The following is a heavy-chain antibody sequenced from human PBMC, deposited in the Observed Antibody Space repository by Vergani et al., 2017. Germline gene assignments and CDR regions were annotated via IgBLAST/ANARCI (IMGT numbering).Heavy chain of an antibody. CDR1: GGSFSGYY. CDR3: ARGTSRIPYYHYYGMDV. Sequence: QVQLQQWGAGLLKPSETLSLTCAVYGGSFSGYYWSWIRQPPGKGLEWIGEINHSGSTNYNPPLKSRVTISVDTSTNQFSLKLSSVTAADTAVYYCARGTSRIPYYHYYGMDVWGQGTTVTVSS. V-gene: IGHV4-34*01. CDR2: INHSGST. J-gene: IGHJ6*02.